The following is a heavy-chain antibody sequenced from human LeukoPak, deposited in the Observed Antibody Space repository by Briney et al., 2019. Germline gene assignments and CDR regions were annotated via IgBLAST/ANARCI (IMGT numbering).Heavy chain of an antibody. CDR2: IIPILGIA. V-gene: IGHV1-69*04. CDR1: VGTFSSYA. Sequence: SVKVSCKASVGTFSSYAISWVRQAPGQGLEWMGRIIPILGIANYAQKFQGRVTITADKSTSTAYMELSSLRSEDTAVYYCATETDYAVGRFDYWGQGTLVTVSS. J-gene: IGHJ4*02. CDR3: ATETDYAVGRFDY. D-gene: IGHD4-17*01.